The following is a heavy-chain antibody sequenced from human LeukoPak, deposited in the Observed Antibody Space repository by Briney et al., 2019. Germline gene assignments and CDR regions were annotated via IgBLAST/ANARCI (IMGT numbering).Heavy chain of an antibody. V-gene: IGHV3-48*03. J-gene: IGHJ6*03. CDR1: GFTFSSYE. CDR2: ISSSGSTI. D-gene: IGHD1-26*01. CDR3: ARVGGTRFAGYYMDV. Sequence: GGSLRLSCAASGFTFSSYEMNWVRQAPGKGLEWVSYISSSGSTIYYADSVKGRFTISRDNAKNSLYLQMNSLRAEDTAVYYCARVGGTRFAGYYMDVWGKGTTVTVSS.